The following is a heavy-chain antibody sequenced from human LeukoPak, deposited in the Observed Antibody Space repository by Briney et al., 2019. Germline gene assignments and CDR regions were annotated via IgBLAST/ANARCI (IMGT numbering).Heavy chain of an antibody. CDR1: GGSISSGGYS. CDR3: ARGPLGYCSGGSCYPRSFDS. J-gene: IGHJ5*01. CDR2: IYHSWRI. D-gene: IGHD2-15*01. V-gene: IGHV4-30-2*01. Sequence: SQTLSLTCAVSGGSISSGGYSWSWIRQTPGKGLEWIGNIYHSWRIYYNSSLKSRVTISVDRSKNQLSLKLSSVTAADTAVYYCARGPLGYCSGGSCYPRSFDSWGQGTLVTVSS.